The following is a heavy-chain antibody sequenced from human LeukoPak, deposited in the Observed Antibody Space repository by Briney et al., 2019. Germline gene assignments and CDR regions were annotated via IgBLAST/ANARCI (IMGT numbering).Heavy chain of an antibody. Sequence: GSLRLSCAASGFTFSTYAMNWVRQAPGKGLEWVSAISGSGTSTYYADSVKGRFTISRDNSKNTLYLQMNSLRAEDTAVYYCAKTDSSGYYPHDAFDIWGQGTMVTVSS. CDR3: AKTDSSGYYPHDAFDI. J-gene: IGHJ3*02. CDR1: GFTFSTYA. V-gene: IGHV3-23*01. CDR2: ISGSGTST. D-gene: IGHD3-22*01.